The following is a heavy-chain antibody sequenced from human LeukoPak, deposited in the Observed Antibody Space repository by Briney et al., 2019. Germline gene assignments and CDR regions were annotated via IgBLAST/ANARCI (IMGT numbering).Heavy chain of an antibody. CDR3: AKDFGWSFDY. J-gene: IGHJ4*02. V-gene: IGHV3-30-3*01. Sequence: GRSLRLSCAASGFTFSSYAMHWVRQAPGKGLEWVAVISYDGSNKYYADSVKGRFTISRDNSKNTLYLQMNSPRAEDTAVYYCAKDFGWSFDYWGQGTLVTVSS. CDR2: ISYDGSNK. CDR1: GFTFSSYA. D-gene: IGHD2-8*01.